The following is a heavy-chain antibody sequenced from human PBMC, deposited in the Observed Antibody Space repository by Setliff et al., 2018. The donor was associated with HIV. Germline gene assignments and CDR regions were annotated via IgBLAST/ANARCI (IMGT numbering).Heavy chain of an antibody. J-gene: IGHJ6*02. D-gene: IGHD6-13*01. CDR1: GYTFTSYD. CDR3: ARCSYSSSWYGYYYYYGMDV. CDR2: MNPNSGNT. V-gene: IGHV1-8*01. Sequence: VASVKVSCKASGYTFTSYDIDWVRQATGQGLEWMGWMNPNSGNTGYAQKLQGRVTMTRNTSISTAYMELSSLRTEDTAVYYCARCSYSSSWYGYYYYYGMDVWGQGTTVTVSS.